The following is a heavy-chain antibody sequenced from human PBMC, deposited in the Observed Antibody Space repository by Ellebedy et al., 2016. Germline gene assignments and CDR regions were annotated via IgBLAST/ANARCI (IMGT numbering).Heavy chain of an antibody. J-gene: IGHJ4*02. CDR1: GGTFSSFA. CDR3: ARYRGSDWGFDW. V-gene: IGHV1-69*13. CDR2: IIPIFGTT. Sequence: SVKVSXXASGGTFSSFAIAWVRQAPGQGLEWMGGIIPIFGTTNYAQKFRDRVTITADESTITAYMEFTSLRSEDTAVYYCARYRGSDWGFDWWGQGSLVTVST. D-gene: IGHD7-27*01.